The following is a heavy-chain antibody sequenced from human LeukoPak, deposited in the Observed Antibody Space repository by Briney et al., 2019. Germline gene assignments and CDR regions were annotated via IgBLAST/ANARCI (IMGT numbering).Heavy chain of an antibody. CDR2: ISGSGGST. CDR1: GFTFSSYT. D-gene: IGHD4/OR15-4a*01. V-gene: IGHV3-23*01. J-gene: IGHJ4*02. Sequence: GGSLRLSCAASGFTFSSYTMSWVRQAPGKGLEWVSAISGSGGSTYYADSVKGRFTISRDNSKKTLYLQMKSLRAEDTAVYYSASHDYGGVVRSPVDYWGQGTLVTVSS. CDR3: ASHDYGGVVRSPVDY.